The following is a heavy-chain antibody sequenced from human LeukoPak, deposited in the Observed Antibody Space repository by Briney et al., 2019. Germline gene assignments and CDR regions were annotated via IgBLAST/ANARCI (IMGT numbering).Heavy chain of an antibody. CDR2: INPDGGDT. J-gene: IGHJ4*02. CDR1: GYTFTSYY. CDR3: ARGSYLYESSGYFDY. D-gene: IGHD3-22*01. Sequence: ASVKVSCKASGYTFTSYYMHWVRQAPGQGPEWMGWINPDGGDTEYAQGFQGRVTMTRDPSSGTVYMDLSSLRSDDTAIYYCARGSYLYESSGYFDYWGQGTLVTVSS. V-gene: IGHV1-2*02.